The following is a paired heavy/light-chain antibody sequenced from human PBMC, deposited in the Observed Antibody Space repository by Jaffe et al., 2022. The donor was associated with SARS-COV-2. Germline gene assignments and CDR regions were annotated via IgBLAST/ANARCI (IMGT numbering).Heavy chain of an antibody. J-gene: IGHJ6*02. Sequence: QVQLQESGPGLVKPSETLSLTCSVSGGSISTYSWNWIRQTPGKGLEWIGDISYSGSTNYNPSLKSRITMSIDTSKNQFSLKLNSVTTADTAVYFCAREGFFDYLSIGSDKYYFYGLDVWGQGTTVTISS. CDR1: GGSISTYS. CDR2: ISYSGST. V-gene: IGHV4-59*01. D-gene: IGHD3-9*01. CDR3: AREGFFDYLSIGSDKYYFYGLDV.
Light chain of an antibody. V-gene: IGKV1-39*01. J-gene: IGKJ2*01. Sequence: DIQMTQSPSSLSASVGDRVTITCRASQTIGSNLNWYQQKPGKAPKLLIFAASTLQNGVPSRFSGSGSGTDFTLTISSVQPEDFATYYCQQSYSIPRVFGQGTKLQIK. CDR3: QQSYSIPRV. CDR1: QTIGSN. CDR2: AAS.